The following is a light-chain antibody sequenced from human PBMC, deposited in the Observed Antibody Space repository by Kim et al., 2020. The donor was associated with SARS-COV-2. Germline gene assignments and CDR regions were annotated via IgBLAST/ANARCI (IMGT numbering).Light chain of an antibody. CDR2: TAS. J-gene: IGKJ4*01. Sequence: DIQMTQFPSSVPASVGDSVTITCRASQPISTSLAWYQQTPGKAPKLLIYTASSLQSEAPSRFSGYGSGTDFTLTITSLQPEDFATYYCQQAHSFPLTFGGGTKVDIK. CDR3: QQAHSFPLT. CDR1: QPISTS. V-gene: IGKV1-12*01.